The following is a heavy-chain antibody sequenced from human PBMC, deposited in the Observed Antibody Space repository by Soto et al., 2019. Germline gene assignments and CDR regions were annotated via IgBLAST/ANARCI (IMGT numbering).Heavy chain of an antibody. CDR2: IYGGGTT. CDR3: VQTTGWPGFDF. Sequence: EVQLVESGGGLIQPGGSLRLSCAASGFTVSSKYMTWVRQAPGKGLEWVSVIYGGGTTYYADSVKRRFTISRDNSKNTLYLQMNSLRAEDTAVYYCVQTTGWPGFDFWGQGTLVTDSS. J-gene: IGHJ4*02. V-gene: IGHV3-53*01. CDR1: GFTVSSKY. D-gene: IGHD6-19*01.